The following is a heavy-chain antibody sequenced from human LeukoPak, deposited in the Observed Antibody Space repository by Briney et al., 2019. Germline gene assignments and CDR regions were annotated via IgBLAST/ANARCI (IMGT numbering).Heavy chain of an antibody. CDR2: IYWDDDK. J-gene: IGHJ4*02. Sequence: SGPTLVKPTQTLTLTCTFSGFSLSTSGVGVGWIRQPPGKALEWLALIYWDDDKHYSPSLKSRLTITKDTSKNQVVLTMTNMDPVDTATYYCAHVDILTGYYKEGLDYWGQGTLVTVSS. CDR3: AHVDILTGYYKEGLDY. V-gene: IGHV2-5*02. D-gene: IGHD3-9*01. CDR1: GFSLSTSGVG.